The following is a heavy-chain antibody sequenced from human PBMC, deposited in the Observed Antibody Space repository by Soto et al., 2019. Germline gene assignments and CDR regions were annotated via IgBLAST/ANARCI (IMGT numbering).Heavy chain of an antibody. CDR1: GYPVTAYY. V-gene: IGHV1-2*02. J-gene: IGHJ3*02. CDR3: ARGGGVGVAGSAAFDM. CDR2: INPATGAA. D-gene: IGHD3-3*01. Sequence: QLHLVQSGAVVQKPGASVTVSCSASGYPVTAYYMHWVRQAPGRGLEWMGGINPATGAAKYTQTLQGRVTMTRDTSTSTVFMELSGLTSEDTAVFYCARGGGVGVAGSAAFDMWGQGTLVTVSS.